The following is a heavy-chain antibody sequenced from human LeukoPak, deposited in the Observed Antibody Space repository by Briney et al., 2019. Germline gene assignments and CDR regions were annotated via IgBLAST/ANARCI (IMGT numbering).Heavy chain of an antibody. CDR1: GFTFSSYG. D-gene: IGHD1-26*01. CDR3: ARALGWEPKDGSLDY. V-gene: IGHV3-33*01. CDR2: IWYDGSNK. Sequence: QPGGSLRLSCAASGFTFSSYGMHWVRQAPGKGLEWVAVIWYDGSNKYYADSVKGRFTISRDNSKNTLYLQMNSLRAEDTAVYYCARALGWEPKDGSLDYWGQGTLVTVSS. J-gene: IGHJ4*02.